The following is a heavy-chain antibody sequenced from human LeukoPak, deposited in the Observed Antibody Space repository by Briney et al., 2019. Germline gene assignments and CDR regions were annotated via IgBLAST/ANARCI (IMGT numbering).Heavy chain of an antibody. CDR2: IIPIFGTA. V-gene: IGHV1-69*05. Sequence: GASVKVSCKASGGTFSSYAISWVRQAPGQGLEWMGGIIPIFGTANYAQKFQGRVTITTDESTSTAYMELSSLRSEDTAVYYCARENYDFWSGDSNSGGWFDPWGPGTLVTVSS. CDR1: GGTFSSYA. D-gene: IGHD3-3*01. J-gene: IGHJ5*02. CDR3: ARENYDFWSGDSNSGGWFDP.